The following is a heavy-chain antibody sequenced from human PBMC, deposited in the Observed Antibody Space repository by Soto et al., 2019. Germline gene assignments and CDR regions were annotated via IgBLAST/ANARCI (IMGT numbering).Heavy chain of an antibody. CDR2: ISYDGSNK. V-gene: IGHV3-30*18. J-gene: IGHJ3*02. CDR3: ANAPQGCWSGYFARDDAFDI. D-gene: IGHD3-3*01. CDR1: GFTFSSYG. Sequence: QVQLVESGGGVVQPGRSLRLSCAASGFTFSSYGMHWVRQAPGKGLEWVAVISYDGSNKYYADSVKGRFTISRANSKNTLYLQMNSLRAEDTAVYYCANAPQGCWSGYFARDDAFDIWGQGTMVTVSS.